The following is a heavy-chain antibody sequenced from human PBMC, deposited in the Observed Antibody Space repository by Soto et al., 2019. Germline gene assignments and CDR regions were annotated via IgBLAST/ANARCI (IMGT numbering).Heavy chain of an antibody. CDR1: GGSISSGGYY. D-gene: IGHD3-10*01. CDR2: IYYSGST. V-gene: IGHV4-31*03. CDR3: ARHYGSGTYPLDY. J-gene: IGHJ4*02. Sequence: PSETLSLTCTVSGGSISSGGYYWSWIRQHPGKGLEWIGYIYYSGSTYYNPSLKSRVTISVDTSKNQFSLKLSSVTAADTAVYYCARHYGSGTYPLDYWGQGILVTVSS.